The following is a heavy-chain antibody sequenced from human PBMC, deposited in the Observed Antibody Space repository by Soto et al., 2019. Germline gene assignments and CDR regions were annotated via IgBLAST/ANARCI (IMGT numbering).Heavy chain of an antibody. CDR3: VGSNVVSA. D-gene: IGHD2-2*01. V-gene: IGHV1-3*01. CDR1: GYTFTSYA. J-gene: IGHJ5*02. Sequence: GASVKVSCKASGYTFTSYAMHWVRQAPGQRLEWMGWINAGNGNTKYSQKFQGRFTISRDNAKNSLYLQMNSLRVEDTGLYYCVGSNVVSAWGQGTLVTVSS. CDR2: INAGNGNT.